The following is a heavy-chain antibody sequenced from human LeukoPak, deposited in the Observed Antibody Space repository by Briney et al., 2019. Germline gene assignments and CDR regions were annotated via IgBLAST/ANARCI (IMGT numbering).Heavy chain of an antibody. CDR2: IGAYNGNP. CDR1: GYTFSNYA. Sequence: GASVKVSCKASGYTFSNYAISWVRQAPGQGLEWMGWIGAYNGNPDYTQSLQGRVTTTTDTSTSTAYMELRSLKSDDTAVYYCAREDPGGAFDVWGRGTMVTVS. CDR3: AREDPGGAFDV. V-gene: IGHV1-18*01. D-gene: IGHD3-16*01. J-gene: IGHJ3*01.